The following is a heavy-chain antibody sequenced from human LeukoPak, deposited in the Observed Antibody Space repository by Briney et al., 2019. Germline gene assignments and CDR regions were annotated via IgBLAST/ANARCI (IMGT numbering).Heavy chain of an antibody. J-gene: IGHJ4*02. CDR3: ARVVETYGGNFDY. CDR1: GFTFSSYW. D-gene: IGHD4-23*01. Sequence: GGSLRLSCAASGFTFSSYWMSWVRQAPGKGLEWVANIKQDGSEKYYVDSVKGRFTISRGNAKNSLYLQMNSLRAEDTAVYYCARVVETYGGNFDYWGQGTLVTVSS. V-gene: IGHV3-7*03. CDR2: IKQDGSEK.